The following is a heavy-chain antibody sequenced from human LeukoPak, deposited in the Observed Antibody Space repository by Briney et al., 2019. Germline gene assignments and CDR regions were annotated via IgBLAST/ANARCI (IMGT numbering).Heavy chain of an antibody. CDR3: TRDRITMVRGVKALDY. Sequence: PGGSLRLSCTASGFTFGDYAMSWVRQAPGKGLEWVGFTRSKAYGGTTEYAASVKGRFTISRDDSKSIAYLQMNSLKTEDTAVYYCTRDRITMVRGVKALDYWGQGTLVTVSS. CDR2: TRSKAYGGTT. D-gene: IGHD3-10*01. J-gene: IGHJ4*02. CDR1: GFTFGDYA. V-gene: IGHV3-49*04.